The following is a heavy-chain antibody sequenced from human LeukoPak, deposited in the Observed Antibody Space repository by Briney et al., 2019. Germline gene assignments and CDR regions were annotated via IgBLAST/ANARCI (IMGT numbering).Heavy chain of an antibody. CDR2: IYYSGST. J-gene: IGHJ6*02. CDR3: ARDAEYYYGSGSYSSGIDV. D-gene: IGHD3-10*01. V-gene: IGHV4-31*03. Sequence: SQTLSLTCTVSGGSISSAGYYWSWIRQHPGKGLEWIGYIYYSGSTYYNPSPKSRVAISGDTSKNQFSLKLSSVTAADTAVYYCARDAEYYYGSGSYSSGIDVWGQGTTVTVSS. CDR1: GGSISSAGYY.